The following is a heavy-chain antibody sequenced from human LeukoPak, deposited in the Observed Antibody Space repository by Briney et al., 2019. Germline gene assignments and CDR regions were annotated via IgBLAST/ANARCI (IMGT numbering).Heavy chain of an antibody. Sequence: ASVKVSCEAPGRTFSSYAISWARQAPGQGLEWMGGIIPIFGTANHAQKFQGRVTITTDESTSTAYMELSSLRSEDTAVYYCACWQDGDYFAFDIWGQGTMVTVSS. CDR3: ACWQDGDYFAFDI. V-gene: IGHV1-69*05. CDR2: IIPIFGTA. CDR1: GRTFSSYA. D-gene: IGHD4-17*01. J-gene: IGHJ3*02.